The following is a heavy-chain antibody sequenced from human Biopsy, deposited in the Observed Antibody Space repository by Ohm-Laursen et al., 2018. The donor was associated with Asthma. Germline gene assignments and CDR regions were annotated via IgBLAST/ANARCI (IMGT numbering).Heavy chain of an antibody. V-gene: IGHV3-30*14. J-gene: IGHJ4*02. CDR2: ISYDGSNK. D-gene: IGHD6-19*01. CDR1: GFTFRSYA. CDR3: ARGDSSGWSHYYFDY. Sequence: SLRLSCSATGFTFRSYAMHWVRQAPGKGLEWVACISYDGSNKYYADSVKGRSTISRDNSKNTLYLQMDSLRAEDTAVYYCARGDSSGWSHYYFDYWGQGTLVTVSS.